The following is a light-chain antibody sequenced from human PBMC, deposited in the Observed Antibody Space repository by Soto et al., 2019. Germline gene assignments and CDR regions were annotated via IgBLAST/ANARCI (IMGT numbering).Light chain of an antibody. CDR3: RQRSNWPPST. J-gene: IGKJ5*01. CDR2: YES. CDR1: QSIXTF. V-gene: IGKV3-11*02. Sequence: IVLTQSAATLSLSPGERATLSCRASQSIXTFLVWYQPRPGQAPRILIXYESHRAAGILARFSGSGFGRDFTLTISSLEPEDAALYYCRQRSNWPPSTFGQGTRLEI.